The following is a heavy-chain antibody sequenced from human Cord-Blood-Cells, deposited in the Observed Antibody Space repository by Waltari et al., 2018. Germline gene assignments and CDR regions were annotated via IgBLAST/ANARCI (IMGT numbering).Heavy chain of an antibody. Sequence: SAAWNWIRQSPSRGLEWLGRTYYRSKWYNDYVVSVKSQITINPDTSNNQFSLQLNSVTPEDTAVYYCARDLGDAFEIWGQGTIVTVAS. D-gene: IGHD7-27*01. J-gene: IGHJ3*02. CDR3: ARDLGDAFEI. V-gene: IGHV6-1*01. CDR1: SAA. CDR2: TYYRSKWYN.